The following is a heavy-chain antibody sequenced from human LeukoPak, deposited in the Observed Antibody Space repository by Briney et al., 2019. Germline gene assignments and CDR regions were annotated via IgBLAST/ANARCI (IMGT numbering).Heavy chain of an antibody. CDR1: GFTFSSYA. CDR2: ISGSGGST. Sequence: GGSLRLSCAASGFTFSSYAMSWVRQAQGKGLEWVSAISGSGGSTYYADSVKGRFTISRDNSKNTLYLQMNSLRAEDTAVYYCARDGYYGSGSYYKNWGQGTLVTVSS. CDR3: ARDGYYGSGSYYKN. D-gene: IGHD3-10*01. J-gene: IGHJ4*02. V-gene: IGHV3-23*01.